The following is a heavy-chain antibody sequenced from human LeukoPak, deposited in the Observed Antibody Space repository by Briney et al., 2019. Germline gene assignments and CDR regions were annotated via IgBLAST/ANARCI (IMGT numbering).Heavy chain of an antibody. CDR1: GFTFDDYG. D-gene: IGHD1-14*01. V-gene: IGHV3-20*04. CDR2: INWNGGST. CDR3: ARGYRRYYFDY. Sequence: GGSLRLSCAASGFTFDDYGMSWVRQAPGKGREWVSGINWNGGSTGYADSVKGRFTISRDNAKNSLYLQMNSLRAEDTALYYCARGYRRYYFDYWGQGTLVTVSS. J-gene: IGHJ4*02.